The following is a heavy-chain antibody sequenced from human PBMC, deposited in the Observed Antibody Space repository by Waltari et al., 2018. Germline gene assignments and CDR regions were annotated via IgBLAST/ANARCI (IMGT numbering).Heavy chain of an antibody. J-gene: IGHJ6*02. CDR1: GDSVSSNSAV. V-gene: IGHV6-1*01. D-gene: IGHD6-13*01. Sequence: QVQLQQSGPGLLEPSQTLSLTCAISGDSVSSNSAVWNWIRQSPSRGLEWLGRTYYRSEWKSDYAVSVKSRITINSDTSKNQFSLQLKSVTPEDTAVYYCARGWGMDVWGQGTTVTVSS. CDR3: ARGWGMDV. CDR2: TYYRSEWKS.